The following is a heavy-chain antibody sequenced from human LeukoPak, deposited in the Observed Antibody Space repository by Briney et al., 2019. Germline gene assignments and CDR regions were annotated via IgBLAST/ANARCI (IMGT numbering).Heavy chain of an antibody. CDR2: IIPIGDIA. CDR1: GYTFTSYG. Sequence: GASVKLSCKASGYTFTSYGFSWVRQAPGQGLEWMGRIIPIGDIADYAQKFQGRVTMTADKSTTTAYMEVRSLKSEDTAFYYCARISDSTRVTAAFDVWGQETMVSVS. V-gene: IGHV1-69*04. CDR3: ARISDSTRVTAAFDV. J-gene: IGHJ3*01. D-gene: IGHD2-2*01.